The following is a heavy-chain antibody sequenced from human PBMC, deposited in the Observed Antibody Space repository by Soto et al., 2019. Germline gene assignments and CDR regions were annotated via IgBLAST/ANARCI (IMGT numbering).Heavy chain of an antibody. V-gene: IGHV3-23*01. CDR3: AKPLLYYYDSSGSAGYFDY. D-gene: IGHD3-22*01. CDR1: GFTFSSYA. J-gene: IGHJ4*02. Sequence: GGSLRLSCAASGFTFSSYAMSWVRQAPGKGLEWVSAISGSGGSTYYADSVKGRFTISRANSKNTLYLQMNSLRAEDTAVYYCAKPLLYYYDSSGSAGYFDYWGQGTLVTVSS. CDR2: ISGSGGST.